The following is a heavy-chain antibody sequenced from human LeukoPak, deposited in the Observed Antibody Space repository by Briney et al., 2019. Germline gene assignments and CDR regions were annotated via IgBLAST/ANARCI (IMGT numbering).Heavy chain of an antibody. CDR2: VSGAGGNT. CDR3: AKESYCGGDCSSAGNWFDP. D-gene: IGHD2-21*02. J-gene: IGHJ5*02. Sequence: GGSLRLSCAASGFTFSSYAMSWVRQAPGKGLEWVSGVSGAGGNTYYADSVKGRFTISRDNSRNTLYLQMHSLRAEDTAVYYCAKESYCGGDCSSAGNWFDPWGQGTLVTVSS. V-gene: IGHV3-23*01. CDR1: GFTFSSYA.